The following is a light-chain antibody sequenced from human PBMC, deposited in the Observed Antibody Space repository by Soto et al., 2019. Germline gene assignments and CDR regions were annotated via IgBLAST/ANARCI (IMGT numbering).Light chain of an antibody. CDR3: QSYDSSLSAVV. CDR2: GNN. V-gene: IGLV1-40*01. Sequence: QPVLTQPPSVSGAPGQRVTISCTGSSSNIGANYDVQWYQQLPGTAPRLLIYGNNNRPSGVPDRISGSKFGTSASLAITGLQAEDEGHYYCQSYDSSLSAVVFGGGTKLTVL. CDR1: SSNIGANYD. J-gene: IGLJ2*01.